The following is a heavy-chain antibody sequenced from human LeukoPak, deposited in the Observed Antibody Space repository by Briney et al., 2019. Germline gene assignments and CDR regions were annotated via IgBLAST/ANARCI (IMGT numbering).Heavy chain of an antibody. CDR3: ASQYYYDSSGYYPLDY. Sequence: GGSLRLSCAASGFTFSSYAMHWVRQAPGKGLEWVAVISYDGSNKYYADSVKGRFTISRDNSKNTLYLQMNSLRAEDTAVCYCASQYYYDSSGYYPLDYWGQGTLVTVSS. D-gene: IGHD3-22*01. J-gene: IGHJ4*02. CDR1: GFTFSSYA. CDR2: ISYDGSNK. V-gene: IGHV3-30-3*01.